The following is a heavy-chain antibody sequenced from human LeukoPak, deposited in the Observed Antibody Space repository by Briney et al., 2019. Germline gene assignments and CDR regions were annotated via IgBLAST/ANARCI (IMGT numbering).Heavy chain of an antibody. Sequence: ASVKVSCKASGYTFTSYDINWVRQATGQGLEWMGWMNPNSGNTGYAQKFQGRVTTTRNTSISTAYMELSSLRSEDTAVYYCARAHYDSSGYPRYWGQGTLVTVSS. CDR2: MNPNSGNT. CDR3: ARAHYDSSGYPRY. J-gene: IGHJ4*02. D-gene: IGHD3-22*01. CDR1: GYTFTSYD. V-gene: IGHV1-8*01.